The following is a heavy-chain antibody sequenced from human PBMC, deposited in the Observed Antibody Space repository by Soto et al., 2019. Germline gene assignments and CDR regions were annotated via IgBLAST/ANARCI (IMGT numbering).Heavy chain of an antibody. V-gene: IGHV3-21*01. J-gene: IGHJ6*02. Sequence: GGSLRLSCAASGFTFSSYSMNWVRQAPGKGLEWVSSISSSSSYIYYADSVKGRFTISRDNSKNSLYLQMNSLSSEDRAVYYGARDPEVPADNNHNGMDVWGQGTTVTVSS. CDR1: GFTFSSYS. CDR3: ARDPEVPADNNHNGMDV. D-gene: IGHD2-2*01. CDR2: ISSSSSYI.